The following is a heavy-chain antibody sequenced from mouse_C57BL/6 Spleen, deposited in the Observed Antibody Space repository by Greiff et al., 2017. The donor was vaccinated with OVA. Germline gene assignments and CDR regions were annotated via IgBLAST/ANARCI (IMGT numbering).Heavy chain of an antibody. J-gene: IGHJ1*03. CDR3: ARHARVLRGYFDV. V-gene: IGHV2-6-1*01. CDR2: IWSDGST. CDR1: GFSLTSYG. Sequence: VKVVESGPGLVAPSQSLSITCTVSGFSLTSYGVHWVRQPPGKGLEWLVVIWSDGSTTYNSALKSRLSISKDNSKSQVFLKMNSLQTDDTAMYYCARHARVLRGYFDVWGTGTTVTVSS. D-gene: IGHD1-1*01.